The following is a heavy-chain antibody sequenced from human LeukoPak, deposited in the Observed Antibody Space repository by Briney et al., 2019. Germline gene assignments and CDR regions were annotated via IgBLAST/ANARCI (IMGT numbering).Heavy chain of an antibody. V-gene: IGHV4-59*01. CDR2: IYYSGST. Sequence: SETLSLTCPVSGGSISSYYWSWIRQPPGKGLEWIGYIYYSGSTNYNPSLKSRVTISVDTSKNQFSLRLSSVTAADTAVYYCARGGGSGSYLYYYYGMDVWGQGTTVTVSS. D-gene: IGHD3-10*01. J-gene: IGHJ6*02. CDR3: ARGGGSGSYLYYYYGMDV. CDR1: GGSISSYY.